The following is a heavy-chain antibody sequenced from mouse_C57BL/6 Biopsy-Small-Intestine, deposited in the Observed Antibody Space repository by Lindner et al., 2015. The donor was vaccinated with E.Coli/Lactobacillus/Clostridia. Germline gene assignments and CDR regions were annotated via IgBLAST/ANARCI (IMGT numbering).Heavy chain of an antibody. CDR3: ARLHSSGWPLEAFDM. J-gene: IGHJ3*02. V-gene: IGHV1-14*01. Sequence: SVKVSCKASGYTFTNYAISWVQQAPGQGLEWMGYVSAYNQNTKYPLKFQGRVTMTTDTSTNTAYMELRGLTYADSAVYYCARLHSSGWPLEAFDMWGQGTMVTVSS. CDR2: VSAYNQNT. D-gene: IGHD1-2*01. CDR1: GYTFTNYA.